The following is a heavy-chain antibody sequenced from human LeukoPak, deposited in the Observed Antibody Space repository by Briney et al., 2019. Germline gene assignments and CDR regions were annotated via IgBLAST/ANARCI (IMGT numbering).Heavy chain of an antibody. CDR2: ISGSGGST. J-gene: IGHJ4*02. CDR1: GFTFSSYA. Sequence: PGGSLRLSCAASGFTFSSYAMSWVRQGPGKGLEWVSAISGSGGSTYYADSVKGRFTISRDNSKNTLYLQMNSLRAEDTAVYYCAKDGRYCSSTSCQTLVDYWGQGTLVTVSS. V-gene: IGHV3-23*01. CDR3: AKDGRYCSSTSCQTLVDY. D-gene: IGHD2-2*01.